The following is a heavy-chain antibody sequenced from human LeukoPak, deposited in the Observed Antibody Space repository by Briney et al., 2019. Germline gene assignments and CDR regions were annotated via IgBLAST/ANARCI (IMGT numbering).Heavy chain of an antibody. D-gene: IGHD2-2*01. Sequence: SETLSLTCTVSGGSISSSSYYWGWIRQPPGKGLEWIGRIYYSGSTYYNPSLKSRVTISVDTSKNQFSLKLSSVTAADTAVYYCARHPCSSTSCYVAYYYYMDVWGKGTTVTISS. CDR1: GGSISSSSYY. CDR3: ARHPCSSTSCYVAYYYYMDV. J-gene: IGHJ6*03. V-gene: IGHV4-39*01. CDR2: IYYSGST.